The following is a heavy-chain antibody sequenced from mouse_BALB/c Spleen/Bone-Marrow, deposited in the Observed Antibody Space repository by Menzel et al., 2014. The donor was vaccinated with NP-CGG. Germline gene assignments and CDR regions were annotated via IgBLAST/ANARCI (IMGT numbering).Heavy chain of an antibody. CDR2: IDPANGNT. J-gene: IGHJ2*01. CDR3: ARNYGSSLDY. V-gene: IGHV14-3*02. Sequence: EFQLQQSGAEIVKPGASVKSSCTTSGFNIEDSYIYWMKQRPEQGLEWIGRIDPANGNTKYDPKFQGKATITVDTSSATAYLQLSSLTSEDTAVYYCARNYGSSLDYWGQGTTLTVSS. CDR1: GFNIEDSY. D-gene: IGHD1-1*01.